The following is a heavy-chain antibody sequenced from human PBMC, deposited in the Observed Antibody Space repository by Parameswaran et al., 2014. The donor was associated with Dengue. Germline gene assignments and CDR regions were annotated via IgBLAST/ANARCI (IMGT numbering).Heavy chain of an antibody. CDR2: ISGSGGST. J-gene: IGHJ4*02. Sequence: RWIRQPPGKGLEWVSAISGSGGSTYYADSVKGRFTISRDNSKNTLYLQMNSLRAEDTAVYYCATSAFRIAVDYWGQGTLVTVSS. CDR3: ATSAFRIAVDY. D-gene: IGHD6-13*01. V-gene: IGHV3-23*01.